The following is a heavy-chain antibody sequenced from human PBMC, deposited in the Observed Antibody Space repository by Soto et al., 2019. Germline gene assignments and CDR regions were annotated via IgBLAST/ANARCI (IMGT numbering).Heavy chain of an antibody. D-gene: IGHD1-26*01. J-gene: IGHJ4*02. CDR3: ARVKGSYYVADY. Sequence: ASETLSLTCAVYGGSFSGYYWSWIRQPPGKGLEWIGEINHSGSTNYNPSLKSRVTISVDTSKNQFSLKLSSVTAADTAVYYCARVKGSYYVADYWGQGTLVTVSS. V-gene: IGHV4-34*01. CDR2: INHSGST. CDR1: GGSFSGYY.